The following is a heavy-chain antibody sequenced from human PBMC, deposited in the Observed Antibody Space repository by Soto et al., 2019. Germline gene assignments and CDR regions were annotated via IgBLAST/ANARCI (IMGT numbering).Heavy chain of an antibody. CDR3: ARDRPHYGSGSYAVESLDY. J-gene: IGHJ4*02. CDR1: GGSISSGGYY. CDR2: IYYSGST. V-gene: IGHV4-31*03. D-gene: IGHD3-10*01. Sequence: QVQLQESGPGLVKPSQTLSLTCIVSGGSISSGGYYWSWIRQHPGKGLEWIGYIYYSGSTYYNPSLNGRVTISVDTSKNQFSLKLSSVTAADTAVYYCARDRPHYGSGSYAVESLDYWGQGTLVTVSS.